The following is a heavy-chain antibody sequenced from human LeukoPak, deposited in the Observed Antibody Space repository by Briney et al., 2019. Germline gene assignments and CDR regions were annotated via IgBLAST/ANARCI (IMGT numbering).Heavy chain of an antibody. CDR3: ASSTPAVTAFDY. Sequence: SVKVSCKASGGTFISYAISWVRQAPGQGLEWMGRIIPILGIANYAQKFQGRVTITADKSTSTAYMELSSLRSEDTAVYYCASSTPAVTAFDYWGQGTLVTVSP. CDR1: GGTFISYA. CDR2: IIPILGIA. J-gene: IGHJ4*02. V-gene: IGHV1-69*10. D-gene: IGHD2-15*01.